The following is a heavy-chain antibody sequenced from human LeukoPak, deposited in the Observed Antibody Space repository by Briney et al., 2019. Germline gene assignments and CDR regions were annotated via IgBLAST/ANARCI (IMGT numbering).Heavy chain of an antibody. V-gene: IGHV1-2*02. D-gene: IGHD3-3*01. CDR3: ARAPLYYDFWSGYHALGWFDP. J-gene: IGHJ5*02. Sequence: GASVKVSCKASGYTFTSYDINWVRQAPGQGLEWMGWINPNSGGTNYAQKFQGRVTMTRDTSISTAYMELSRPRSDDTAVYYCARAPLYYDFWSGYHALGWFDPWGQGTLVTVSS. CDR2: INPNSGGT. CDR1: GYTFTSYD.